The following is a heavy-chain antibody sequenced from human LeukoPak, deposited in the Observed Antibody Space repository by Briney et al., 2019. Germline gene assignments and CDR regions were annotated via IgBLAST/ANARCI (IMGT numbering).Heavy chain of an antibody. CDR1: GGSFSGYY. V-gene: IGHV4-34*01. J-gene: IGHJ4*02. Sequence: KPSETLSLTCAVYGGSFSGYYWSRIRQPPGKGLEWIGEINHSGSTNYNPSLKSRVTISVDTSKNQFSLKLSSVTAADTAVYYCARGPSNYYGSGSYLDYWGQGTLVTVSS. D-gene: IGHD3-10*01. CDR2: INHSGST. CDR3: ARGPSNYYGSGSYLDY.